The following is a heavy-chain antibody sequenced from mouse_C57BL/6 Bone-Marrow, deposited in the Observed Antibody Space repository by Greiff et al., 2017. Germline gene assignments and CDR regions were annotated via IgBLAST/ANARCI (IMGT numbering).Heavy chain of an antibody. CDR3: ARGRHSNSAWFAY. J-gene: IGHJ3*01. D-gene: IGHD2-5*01. V-gene: IGHV1-54*01. CDR2: INPGSGGT. CDR1: GYAFTNYL. Sequence: VQVVESGAELVRPGTSVKVSCKASGYAFTNYLIEWVKQRPGQGLEWIGVINPGSGGTNYNEKFKGKATLTADKSSSTAYMQLSSLTSEDSAVYFCARGRHSNSAWFAYWGQGTLVTVSA.